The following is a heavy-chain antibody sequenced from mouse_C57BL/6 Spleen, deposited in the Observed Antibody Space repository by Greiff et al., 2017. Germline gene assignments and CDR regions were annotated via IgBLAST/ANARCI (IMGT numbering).Heavy chain of an antibody. V-gene: IGHV1-9*01. CDR1: GYTFTGYW. J-gene: IGHJ4*01. CDR3: AHYYGSSYGYYARDY. CDR2: ILPGSGST. D-gene: IGHD1-1*01. Sequence: QVQLQQSGAELMKPGASVKLSCKATGYTFTGYWIEWVKQRPGHGLEWIGEILPGSGSTNYNEKFKGKATFTADTYANTAYMQLSSLTSEDSAVYFCAHYYGSSYGYYARDYWGQGTSVTVSS.